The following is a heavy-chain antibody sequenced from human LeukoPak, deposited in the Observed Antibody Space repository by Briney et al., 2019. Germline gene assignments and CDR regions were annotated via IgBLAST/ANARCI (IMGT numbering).Heavy chain of an antibody. Sequence: GGSLRLSCAASGFTFNTYAMNWVRQAPGKGLEWVSCISSSSKYIYYADSVKGRFTISRDNAKNSLYLQMNSLRAEDTAVYYCARGRELEGHWGQGTLVTVSS. D-gene: IGHD1-7*01. CDR1: GFTFNTYA. CDR3: ARGRELEGH. V-gene: IGHV3-21*01. J-gene: IGHJ4*02. CDR2: ISSSSKYI.